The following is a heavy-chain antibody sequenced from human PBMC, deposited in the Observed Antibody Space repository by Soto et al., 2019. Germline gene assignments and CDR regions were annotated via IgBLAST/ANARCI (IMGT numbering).Heavy chain of an antibody. D-gene: IGHD3-10*01. Sequence: SETLSLTCTVSGGSVSSGSYYWSWIRQPPGKGLEWIGYIYYSGSTNYNPSLKSRVTISVDTSKNQFSLKLSSVTAADTAVYYCARDVRGVISPTFHYYGMDVWGQGTTVTVSS. J-gene: IGHJ6*02. CDR2: IYYSGST. CDR3: ARDVRGVISPTFHYYGMDV. CDR1: GGSVSSGSYY. V-gene: IGHV4-61*01.